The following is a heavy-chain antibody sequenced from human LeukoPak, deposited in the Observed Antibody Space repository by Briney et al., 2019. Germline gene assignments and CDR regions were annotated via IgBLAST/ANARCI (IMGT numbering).Heavy chain of an antibody. CDR3: ARGRAAGTNYGMDV. D-gene: IGHD6-19*01. CDR2: IIPIFGTA. J-gene: IGHJ6*02. Sequence: GASVKVSCKASGGTFSSYAISWVRQAPGQGLEWMGGIIPIFGTANYAQKFQGRVTITADESTSTAYMELSSLRSEGTAVNYCARGRAAGTNYGMDVWGQGTTVTVSS. V-gene: IGHV1-69*01. CDR1: GGTFSSYA.